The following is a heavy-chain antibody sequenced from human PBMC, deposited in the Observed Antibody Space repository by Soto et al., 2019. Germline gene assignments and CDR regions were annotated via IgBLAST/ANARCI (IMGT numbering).Heavy chain of an antibody. Sequence: QVQLVQSGAEVKKPGSSVKVSCKASGGTFSSYAISWVRQAPGRGLEWMGGIIPIFGTANYAQKFQGRVTITADKSTSTADMELSILRSEDTAVYYCARRERLSYYCYGLDVWGQGTTVTVSS. V-gene: IGHV1-69*06. J-gene: IGHJ6*02. CDR2: IIPIFGTA. CDR1: GGTFSSYA. D-gene: IGHD1-26*01. CDR3: ARRERLSYYCYGLDV.